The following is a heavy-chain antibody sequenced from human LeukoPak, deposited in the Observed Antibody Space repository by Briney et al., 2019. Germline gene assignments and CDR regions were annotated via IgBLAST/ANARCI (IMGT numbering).Heavy chain of an antibody. CDR1: GFTFSSYE. V-gene: IGHV3-48*03. D-gene: IGHD3-10*01. CDR3: ARVYGSGSFFSLLYYFDY. Sequence: GGSLTLSCAASGFTFSSYEMNWVRQAPGKGLEWASYISSSGSTIYYADSVKGRFTISRDNAKNSLYLQMNSLRAEDTAVYYCARVYGSGSFFSLLYYFDYWGQGTLVTVSS. CDR2: ISSSGSTI. J-gene: IGHJ4*02.